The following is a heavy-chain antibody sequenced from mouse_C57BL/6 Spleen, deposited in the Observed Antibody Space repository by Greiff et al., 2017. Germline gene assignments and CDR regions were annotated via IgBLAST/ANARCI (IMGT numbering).Heavy chain of an antibody. D-gene: IGHD1-1*01. CDR2: IYPRSGNT. J-gene: IGHJ2*01. V-gene: IGHV1-81*01. Sequence: VHLVESGAELARPGASVKLSCKASGYTFTSYGISWVKQRTGQGLEWIGEIYPRSGNTYYNEKFKGKATLTADKSSSTAYMELRSLTSEDSAVYFCARPLITTVVAHFDYWGQGTTLTVSS. CDR3: ARPLITTVVAHFDY. CDR1: GYTFTSYG.